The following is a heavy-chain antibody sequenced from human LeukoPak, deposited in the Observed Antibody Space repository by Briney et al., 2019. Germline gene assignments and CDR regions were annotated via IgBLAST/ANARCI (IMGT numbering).Heavy chain of an antibody. J-gene: IGHJ4*02. CDR2: INPSGGST. Sequence: ASVKVSCKASGYXFTSYNMHWVRQAPGQGLEWMGIINPSGGSTSYAQKFQGRVTMTRDTSTSTVYMELSSLRSEDTAVYYCARTRDDYTHADYWGQGTLVTVSS. V-gene: IGHV1-46*01. CDR3: ARTRDDYTHADY. D-gene: IGHD5-24*01. CDR1: GYXFTSYN.